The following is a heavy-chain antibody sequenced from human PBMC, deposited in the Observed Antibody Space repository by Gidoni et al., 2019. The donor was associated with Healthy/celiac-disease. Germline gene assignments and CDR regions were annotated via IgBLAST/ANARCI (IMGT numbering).Heavy chain of an antibody. D-gene: IGHD2-2*01. CDR2: ISYDGSNK. CDR1: GFTFSSYA. J-gene: IGHJ6*02. Sequence: QVQLVESGGGVVQPGRSLRLSCAASGFTFSSYAMHWVRQAPGKGLEWVAVISYDGSNKYYADSVKGRFTISRDNSKNTLYLQMNSLRAEDTAVYYCARESGVVPAASIVYYGMDVWGQGTTVTVSS. CDR3: ARESGVVPAASIVYYGMDV. V-gene: IGHV3-30-3*01.